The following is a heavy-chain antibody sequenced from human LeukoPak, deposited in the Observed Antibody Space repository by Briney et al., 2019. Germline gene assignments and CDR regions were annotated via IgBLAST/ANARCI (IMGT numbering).Heavy chain of an antibody. Sequence: SETLSLTCSVSGGSVSSGSYYWSWIRQPPGKGLEWIAYIYHSGSTGYNPSLQSRVTISLDISQNQVSLRLSSVSAADTAVYYCASGRGFSGSWFDYWGQGILVTVSS. CDR2: IYHSGST. D-gene: IGHD6-13*01. CDR1: GGSVSSGSYY. V-gene: IGHV4-61*01. CDR3: ASGRGFSGSWFDY. J-gene: IGHJ4*02.